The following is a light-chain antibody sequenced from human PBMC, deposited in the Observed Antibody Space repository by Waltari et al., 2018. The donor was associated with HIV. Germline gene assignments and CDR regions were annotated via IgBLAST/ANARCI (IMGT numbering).Light chain of an antibody. V-gene: IGKV3-20*01. CDR3: QQYGTSPYT. Sequence: ELVLTQSPGTLSLSPGERATLSCRASQSVSSSHLAWYQQTPGLPPRLLIYGASSRATGTPDRFGGSGSGTDFTLTISRLEPEDFAVYYCQQYGTSPYTFGQGTKLEIK. J-gene: IGKJ2*01. CDR2: GAS. CDR1: QSVSSSH.